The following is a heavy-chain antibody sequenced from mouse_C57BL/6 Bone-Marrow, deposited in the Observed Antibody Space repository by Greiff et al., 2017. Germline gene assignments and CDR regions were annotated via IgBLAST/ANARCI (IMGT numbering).Heavy chain of an antibody. CDR2: IYPGGGYT. J-gene: IGHJ2*01. Sequence: VQLQESGAELVRPGTSVKMSCKASGYTFTNYWIGWAKQRPGHGLEWIGDIYPGGGYTNYNEKFKSKATLTADKSSSTAYMQCSSLTSEDSAIYCCARGPHYFDYWGQGTTLTVSS. CDR3: ARGPHYFDY. V-gene: IGHV1-63*01. CDR1: GYTFTNYW.